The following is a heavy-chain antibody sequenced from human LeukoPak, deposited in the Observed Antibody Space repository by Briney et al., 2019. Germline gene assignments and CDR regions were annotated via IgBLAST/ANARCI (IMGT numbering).Heavy chain of an antibody. CDR2: ISGDGGST. V-gene: IGHV3-43*02. CDR1: GFTFDDYA. D-gene: IGHD4-17*01. J-gene: IGHJ4*02. Sequence: GGSLRLSCAASGFTFDDYAMHWVRQAPGKGLEWVSHISGDGGSTYYADSVKGRFTISRDNSKNSLYLQMNSLRTEDTALYYCAKDIDYGDYGSCFDYWGQGTLVTVSS. CDR3: AKDIDYGDYGSCFDY.